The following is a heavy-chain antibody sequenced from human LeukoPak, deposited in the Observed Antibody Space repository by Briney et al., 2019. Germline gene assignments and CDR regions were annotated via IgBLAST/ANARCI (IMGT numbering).Heavy chain of an antibody. J-gene: IGHJ5*02. D-gene: IGHD6-13*01. CDR3: AREGPSGIAAAGFSP. Sequence: SETLSLTCTVSGGSISTSSYYWGWVRQPPGKGLEWIASIYYSGSTYYNPSLKSRVTISVDTSKNQFSLKLSSVTAADTAVYYCAREGPSGIAAAGFSPWGQGTLVTVSS. CDR1: GGSISTSSYY. V-gene: IGHV4-39*07. CDR2: IYYSGST.